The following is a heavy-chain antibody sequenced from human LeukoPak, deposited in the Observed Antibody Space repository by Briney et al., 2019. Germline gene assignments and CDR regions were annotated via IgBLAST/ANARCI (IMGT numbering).Heavy chain of an antibody. J-gene: IGHJ4*02. CDR3: AIIIAAAGSLDY. CDR1: GFTFSNYG. CDR2: ISGSGGST. V-gene: IGHV3-23*01. Sequence: GGSLRLSCAASGFTFSNYGMSWVRQAPGKGLEWVSAISGSGGSTYYADSVKGRFTISRDNSKNTLYLQMNSLRAEDTAVYYCAIIIAAAGSLDYWGQGTLVTVSS. D-gene: IGHD6-13*01.